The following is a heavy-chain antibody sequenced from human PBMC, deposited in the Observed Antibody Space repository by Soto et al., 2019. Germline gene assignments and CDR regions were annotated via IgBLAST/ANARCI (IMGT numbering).Heavy chain of an antibody. CDR3: ASISRISAY. D-gene: IGHD2-15*01. CDR2: IYHSGST. CDR1: SGSIRSSNW. V-gene: IGHV4-4*02. Sequence: SETLSPTCAVSSGSIRSSNWWSWVRQPPGKGLEWIGEIYHSGSTNYNPSLKSRVTISVDKSKNQFSRKLSSVTAADTAVYYCASISRISAYWGQGTLVTVSS. J-gene: IGHJ4*02.